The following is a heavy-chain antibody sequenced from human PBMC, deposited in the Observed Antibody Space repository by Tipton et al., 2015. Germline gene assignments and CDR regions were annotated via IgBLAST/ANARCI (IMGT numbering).Heavy chain of an antibody. J-gene: IGHJ6*02. Sequence: SLRLSCAASGFTFRSYAMSWVRQAPGKGLEWVSGISGGGGGTYFADSVRGRFTISRDNSKNTLYLRMSSLRAEDTAVYYCARDVPSGAYAYDYYGLDVWGQGTTVTVSS. CDR1: GFTFRSYA. V-gene: IGHV3-23*01. CDR2: ISGGGGGT. D-gene: IGHD2-21*01. CDR3: ARDVPSGAYAYDYYGLDV.